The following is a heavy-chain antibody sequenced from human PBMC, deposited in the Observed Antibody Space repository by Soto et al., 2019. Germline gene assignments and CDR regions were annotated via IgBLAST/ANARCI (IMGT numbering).Heavy chain of an antibody. J-gene: IGHJ3*02. CDR2: IYYSGST. CDR1: GGSISSYY. CDR3: ARHYDSSGYYQSDAFDI. V-gene: IGHV4-59*01. D-gene: IGHD3-22*01. Sequence: QVQLQESGPGLVKPSETLSLTCTVSGGSISSYYWSWIRQPPGKGLEWIGYIYYSGSTNYNPSLRRPVTISVATPKTQFSLKLSSVTAADTAVYYCARHYDSSGYYQSDAFDIWGQGTMVTVSS.